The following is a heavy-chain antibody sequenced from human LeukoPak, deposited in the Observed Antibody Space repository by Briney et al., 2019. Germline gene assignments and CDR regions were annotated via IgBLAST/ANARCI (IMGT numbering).Heavy chain of an antibody. J-gene: IGHJ4*02. V-gene: IGHV2-70*01. CDR2: IDWDDDK. CDR1: GFSLTTSGMC. CDR3: ARGSGHGFDY. Sequence: SGPTLVNPTQTLTLTCTFSGFSLTTSGMCVSWIRQPPGKALEWLALIDWDDDKSYSTSPKTRLTISKDTSKNQVVLTMTNMDPVDTATYYCARGSGHGFDYWGQGTLVTVSS.